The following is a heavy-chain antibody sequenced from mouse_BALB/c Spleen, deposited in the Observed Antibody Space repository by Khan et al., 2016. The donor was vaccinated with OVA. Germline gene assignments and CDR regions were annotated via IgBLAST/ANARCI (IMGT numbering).Heavy chain of an antibody. Sequence: VQLQQSGPELVKPGASVKISCKASGYSFTGYFMNWEMQSHGKSLEWIGRINPHIGETFYNQKFKGKATLTVDESSSTAHMELRSLASEDSAVYYCARIYRSDFDYWGQGTTLTVSS. D-gene: IGHD1-1*01. CDR3: ARIYRSDFDY. CDR2: INPHIGET. V-gene: IGHV1-20*02. J-gene: IGHJ2*01. CDR1: GYSFTGYF.